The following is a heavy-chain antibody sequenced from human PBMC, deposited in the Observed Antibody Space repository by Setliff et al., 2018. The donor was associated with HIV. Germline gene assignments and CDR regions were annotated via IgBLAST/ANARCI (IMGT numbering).Heavy chain of an antibody. Sequence: GGSLRLSCAASGFTFSSHAMSWVRQAPGKGLEWVSDISGSGASTYYADSVKGRFTISRDNSKNTLHLQMNSLRAEDTAVYYCAKGSPAPQYFQHWGQGTLVTVSS. CDR1: GFTFSSHA. D-gene: IGHD2-15*01. CDR2: ISGSGAST. V-gene: IGHV3-23*01. CDR3: AKGSPAPQYFQH. J-gene: IGHJ1*01.